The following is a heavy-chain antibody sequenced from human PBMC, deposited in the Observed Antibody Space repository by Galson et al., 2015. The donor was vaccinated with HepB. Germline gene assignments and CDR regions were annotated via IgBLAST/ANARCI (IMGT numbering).Heavy chain of an antibody. CDR2: IDPSDSYT. D-gene: IGHD2-21*02. CDR1: GSSFTSYW. Sequence: QSGAEVKKPGESLRISCKGSGSSFTSYWISWVRQMPGKGLEWMGRIDPSDSYTNYSPSFQGHVTISADKSISTAYLQWSSLKASDTAMYYCASAYCGGDCYWNYYYGMDVWGQGTTVTVSS. V-gene: IGHV5-10-1*01. J-gene: IGHJ6*02. CDR3: ASAYCGGDCYWNYYYGMDV.